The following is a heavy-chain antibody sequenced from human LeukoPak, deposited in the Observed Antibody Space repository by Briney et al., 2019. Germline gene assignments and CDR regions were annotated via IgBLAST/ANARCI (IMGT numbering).Heavy chain of an antibody. D-gene: IGHD5-12*01. CDR3: TRDDALVATGSFDY. CDR1: GYTFTSYG. J-gene: IGHJ4*02. Sequence: ASVKVSCKASGYTFTSYGINWVRQAPGQGLEWMGWISAYNGNTNYAQKLQGRVTMATDISTSTAYMELRSRRSDATAVYYCTRDDALVATGSFDYWGQGTLVTVSS. CDR2: ISAYNGNT. V-gene: IGHV1-18*01.